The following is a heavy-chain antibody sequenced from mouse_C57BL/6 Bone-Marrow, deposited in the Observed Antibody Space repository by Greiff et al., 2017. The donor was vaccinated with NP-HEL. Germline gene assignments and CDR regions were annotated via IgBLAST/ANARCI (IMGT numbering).Heavy chain of an antibody. V-gene: IGHV1-69*01. J-gene: IGHJ4*01. CDR3: ARMVYYGNYYAMDY. CDR1: GYTFTSYW. D-gene: IGHD2-1*01. CDR2: IDPSDSYT. Sequence: VQLQQPGAELVMPGASVKLSCKASGYTFTSYWMHWVKQRPGQGLEWIGEIDPSDSYTNYNQKFKGKSTLTVDKSSSTAYMQLSSLTSEDSAVYYCARMVYYGNYYAMDYWGQGTSVTVSS.